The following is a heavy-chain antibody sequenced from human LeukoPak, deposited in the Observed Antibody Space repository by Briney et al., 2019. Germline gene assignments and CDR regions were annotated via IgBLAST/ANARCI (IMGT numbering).Heavy chain of an antibody. V-gene: IGHV3-7*01. J-gene: IGHJ4*02. Sequence: GGSLRLSCAASGFTLSSYWMIWVRQAPGKGLEWVANIKQDGSERYYVGSVKGRFTISRDNAKNSLYLQMNSLRAEDTAVYYCARDRTVGAGDFDYWGQGTLVTVSS. D-gene: IGHD1-26*01. CDR2: IKQDGSER. CDR3: ARDRTVGAGDFDY. CDR1: GFTLSSYW.